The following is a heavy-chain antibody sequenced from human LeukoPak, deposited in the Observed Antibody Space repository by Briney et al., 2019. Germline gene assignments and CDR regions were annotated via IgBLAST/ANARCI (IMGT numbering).Heavy chain of an antibody. Sequence: PGGSLRLSCAASGFTFSSYEMNWVRQAPGKGLEWVSYISSSGSTIYYADSVKGRFTISRDNSRNTLYLQMNSLTAEDTAVYYCAKGDYYDLDYWDQGTLVTVSS. J-gene: IGHJ4*02. D-gene: IGHD3-22*01. CDR2: ISSSGSTI. V-gene: IGHV3-48*03. CDR1: GFTFSSYE. CDR3: AKGDYYDLDY.